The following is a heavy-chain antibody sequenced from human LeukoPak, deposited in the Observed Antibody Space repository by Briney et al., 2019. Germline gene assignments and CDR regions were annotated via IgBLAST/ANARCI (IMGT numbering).Heavy chain of an antibody. V-gene: IGHV1-18*01. Sequence: GASVKVSCKASGYTFTSYGISWVRQAPGQGLEWMGWISAYNGNTNYAQKLQGRVTMTTDTSTSTAYMELRSLRSDDTAVYYCARGYDFWSGYSAPTWYYYMDVWGKGTTVTVSS. J-gene: IGHJ6*03. CDR2: ISAYNGNT. CDR3: ARGYDFWSGYSAPTWYYYMDV. CDR1: GYTFTSYG. D-gene: IGHD3-3*01.